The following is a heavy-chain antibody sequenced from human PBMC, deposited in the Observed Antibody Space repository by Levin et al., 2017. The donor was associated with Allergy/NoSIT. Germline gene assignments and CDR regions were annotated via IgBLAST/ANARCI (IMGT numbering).Heavy chain of an antibody. Sequence: SETLSLTCTVSGGSISSYYWSWIRQPPGKGLEWIGYIYYSGSTNYNPSLKSRVTISVDTSKNQFSLKLSSVTAADTAVYYCARRTVTERRIGWFDPWGQGTLVTVSS. CDR3: ARRTVTERRIGWFDP. D-gene: IGHD4-11*01. CDR2: IYYSGST. CDR1: GGSISSYY. J-gene: IGHJ5*02. V-gene: IGHV4-59*08.